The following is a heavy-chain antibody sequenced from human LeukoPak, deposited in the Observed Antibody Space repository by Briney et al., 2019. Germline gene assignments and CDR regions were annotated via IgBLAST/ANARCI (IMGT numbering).Heavy chain of an antibody. Sequence: ASVKVSCKASGYTFTGYYMYWVRQAPGQGLEWMGWINPKNGGTNYAQKFQGRVTLTSDTSISTAYMELTRLTSDDTAVYHCARVADGYYFDYWGQGTLVTVSS. D-gene: IGHD6-25*01. CDR3: ARVADGYYFDY. CDR1: GYTFTGYY. V-gene: IGHV1-2*02. CDR2: INPKNGGT. J-gene: IGHJ4*02.